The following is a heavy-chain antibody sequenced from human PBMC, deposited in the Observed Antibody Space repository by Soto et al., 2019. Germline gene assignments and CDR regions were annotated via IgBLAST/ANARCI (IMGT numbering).Heavy chain of an antibody. D-gene: IGHD6-19*01. CDR2: ISYDGSNK. J-gene: IGHJ4*02. CDR1: GFTFSSYG. Sequence: PWGSLRLSCAASGFTFSSYGMHWVRQAPGKGLEWVAVISYDGSNKYYADSVKGRFTISRDNSKNTLYLQMNSLRAEDTAVYYCAKDSSGWRTIFDYWGQGTLVTVSS. V-gene: IGHV3-33*05. CDR3: AKDSSGWRTIFDY.